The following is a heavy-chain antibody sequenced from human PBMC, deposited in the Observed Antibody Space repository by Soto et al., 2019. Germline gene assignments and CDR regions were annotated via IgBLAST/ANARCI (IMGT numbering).Heavy chain of an antibody. CDR1: GFTFSNAW. CDR2: IKSKTDGGTT. J-gene: IGHJ1*01. D-gene: IGHD6-13*01. Sequence: GGSLRLSCAASGFTFSNAWMNWVRQAPGKGLEWVGRIKSKTDGGTTDYAAPVKGRFTISRDDSKNTLYLQMNSLKTEDTAVYYCTIAAAAVEYFQHWGQGTLVTVSS. CDR3: TIAAAAVEYFQH. V-gene: IGHV3-15*07.